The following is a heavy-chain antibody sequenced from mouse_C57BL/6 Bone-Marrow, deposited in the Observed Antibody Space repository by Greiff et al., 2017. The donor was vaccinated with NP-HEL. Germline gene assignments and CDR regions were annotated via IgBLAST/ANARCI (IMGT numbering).Heavy chain of an antibody. J-gene: IGHJ1*03. CDR3: TGPGTDV. CDR2: IRLKSDNYAT. D-gene: IGHD4-1*01. V-gene: IGHV6-3*01. CDR1: GFTFSNYW. Sequence: EVKVEESGGGLVQPGGSMKLSCVASGFTFSNYWMNWVRQSPEKGLEWVAQIRLKSDNYATHYAESVKGRFTISRDDSKSSVYLQMNNLRAEDTGIYYCTGPGTDVWGTGTTVTVSS.